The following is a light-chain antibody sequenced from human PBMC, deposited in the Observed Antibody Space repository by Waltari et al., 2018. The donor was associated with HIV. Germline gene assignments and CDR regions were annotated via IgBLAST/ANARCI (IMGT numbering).Light chain of an antibody. Sequence: QTVATQEPSFSVSPGGTVTLTCGLSSGSVSTTYYPSWYQHTPGQAPRTLIYNTNTRSSGVPDRFSGSILGNKAALNITGAQADDECDYYCVLYMGSGISVFGGGTKLTVL. CDR1: SGSVSTTYY. CDR2: NTN. V-gene: IGLV8-61*01. CDR3: VLYMGSGISV. J-gene: IGLJ2*01.